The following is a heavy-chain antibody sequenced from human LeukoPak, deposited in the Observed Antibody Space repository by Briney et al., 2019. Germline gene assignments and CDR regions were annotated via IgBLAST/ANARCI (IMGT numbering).Heavy chain of an antibody. V-gene: IGHV4-59*08. CDR2: IYYSGST. J-gene: IGHJ4*02. D-gene: IGHD5-24*01. CDR1: GGSISSYY. CDR3: ARGAGAGYNLQPFDY. Sequence: SETLSLTCTVSGGSISSYYWSWIRQPPGKGLEWIGYIYYSGSTMYNPSLKSRVSISVDTSKNQFSLKLSSVTAADTAVYYCARGAGAGYNLQPFDYWGQGTLVTVSS.